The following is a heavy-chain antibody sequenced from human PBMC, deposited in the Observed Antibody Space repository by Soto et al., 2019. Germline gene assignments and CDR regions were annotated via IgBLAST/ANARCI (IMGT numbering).Heavy chain of an antibody. Sequence: PVQSQKISCKVSGYSCTSYWINWVRQMPGKGLEWMGIIYPGDSDTRYSPSFQGQVTISADKSIDTAYLQWRSLKASDTAVYYCARHHGSPGSYFGLDVWGQGTTVTVSS. D-gene: IGHD6-13*01. CDR2: IYPGDSDT. J-gene: IGHJ6*02. CDR1: GYSCTSYW. V-gene: IGHV5-51*01. CDR3: ARHHGSPGSYFGLDV.